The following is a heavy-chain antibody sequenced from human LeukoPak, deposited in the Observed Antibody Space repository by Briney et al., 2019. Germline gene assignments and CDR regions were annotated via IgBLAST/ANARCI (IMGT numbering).Heavy chain of an antibody. D-gene: IGHD2-2*01. CDR2: ISSNGGST. CDR1: GFTFSGYA. CDR3: ARKYCSSTSCSMDV. Sequence: GGSLRLSCAASGFTFSGYAMHWVRQAPGKGLEYVSAISSNGGSTYYANSVKGRFTISRDNSKNTLYLQMGSLRAEDMAVYYCARKYCSSTSCSMDVWGKGITVTVSS. J-gene: IGHJ6*03. V-gene: IGHV3-64*01.